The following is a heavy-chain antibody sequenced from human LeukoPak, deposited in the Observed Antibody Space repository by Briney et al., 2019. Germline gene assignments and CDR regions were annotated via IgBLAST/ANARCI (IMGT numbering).Heavy chain of an antibody. CDR1: GFTFSSYS. CDR3: AREVTMVRGVGAFDI. CDR2: ISSSSSYI. J-gene: IGHJ3*02. V-gene: IGHV3-21*01. D-gene: IGHD3-10*01. Sequence: GGSLRLSCAASGFTFSSYSMNWVGQAPGKGLEGVSSISSSSSYIYYADSVRGRFTSSRDNAKSSLYLQMNSLRAEDTAVYYCAREVTMVRGVGAFDIWGQGTMVTVSS.